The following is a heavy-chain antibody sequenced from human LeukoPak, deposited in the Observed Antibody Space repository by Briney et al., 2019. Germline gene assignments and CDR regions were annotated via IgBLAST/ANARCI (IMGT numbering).Heavy chain of an antibody. V-gene: IGHV1-2*02. CDR1: EYTFTGYY. CDR3: ARVVPAATKRYLDY. D-gene: IGHD2-2*01. Sequence: ASVKVSCKASEYTFTGYYMHWVRQAPGQGLEWMGWINPNSGGTNYAQKFQGRVTMTRDTSISTAYMELSRLRSDDTAVYYCARVVPAATKRYLDYWGQGTLVTVSS. CDR2: INPNSGGT. J-gene: IGHJ4*02.